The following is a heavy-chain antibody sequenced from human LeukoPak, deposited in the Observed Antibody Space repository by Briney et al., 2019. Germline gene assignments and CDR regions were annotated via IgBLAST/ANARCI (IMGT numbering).Heavy chain of an antibody. CDR3: ARDYDHSFDY. J-gene: IGHJ4*02. D-gene: IGHD5-12*01. V-gene: IGHV3-48*01. Sequence: GGSLRLSCAASGFTFGSYSMNWVRQAPGKGLEGVSYISGDRNNIKYADSVKGRFTISRDNAQNSLYLQMNSLRAEDTAVYYCARDYDHSFDYWGQGILVTVSS. CDR1: GFTFGSYS. CDR2: ISGDRNNI.